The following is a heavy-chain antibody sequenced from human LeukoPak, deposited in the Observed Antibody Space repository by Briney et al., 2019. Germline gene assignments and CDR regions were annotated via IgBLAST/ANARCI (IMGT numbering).Heavy chain of an antibody. V-gene: IGHV4-39*07. CDR2: IYYSGST. CDR3: ARGITIVRGVIRYFDY. J-gene: IGHJ4*02. CDR1: GGSISSSSYY. D-gene: IGHD3-10*01. Sequence: PSETLSLTCTVSGGSISSSSYYWGWIRQPPGKGLEWIGSIYYSGSTYYNPSLKSRVTISVDTSKNQFSLKLSSVTAADTAVYYCARGITIVRGVIRYFDYWGQGTLVTVSS.